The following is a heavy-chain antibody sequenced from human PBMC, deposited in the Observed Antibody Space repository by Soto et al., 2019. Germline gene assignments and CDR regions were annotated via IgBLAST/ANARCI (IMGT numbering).Heavy chain of an antibody. CDR2: ISAYNGNT. J-gene: IGHJ5*02. V-gene: IGHV1-18*01. D-gene: IGHD4-17*01. CDR3: ARRTEYGGINWFEP. CDR1: GYTFTSYG. Sequence: GASVKVSCKASGYTFTSYGISWVRQAPGQGLEWMGWISAYNGNTNYAQKLQGRVTMTTDTSTSTAYMELRSLRSDDTAVYYCARRTEYGGINWFEPWGQGTLVTVSS.